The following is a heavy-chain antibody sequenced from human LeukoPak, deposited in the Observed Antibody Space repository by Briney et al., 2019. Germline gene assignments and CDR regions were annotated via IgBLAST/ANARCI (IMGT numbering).Heavy chain of an antibody. D-gene: IGHD6-13*01. CDR1: GFTFSSYA. J-gene: IGHJ4*02. CDR2: ISYDGSNK. Sequence: QPGRSLRLSCAASGFTFSSYAMHWVRQAPGKGLEWVAVISYDGSNKYYADSVKGRFTISRDNSKNTPYLQMNSLRAEDTAVYYCARDHGSSWPDYWGQGTLVTVSS. CDR3: ARDHGSSWPDY. V-gene: IGHV3-30-3*01.